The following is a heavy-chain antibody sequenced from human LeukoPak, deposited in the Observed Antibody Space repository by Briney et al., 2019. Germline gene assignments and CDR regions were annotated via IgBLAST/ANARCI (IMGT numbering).Heavy chain of an antibody. Sequence: GGSLRLSCAASGFIVSTNYKTWVRQAPGKGLEWVSVIYSGGSAYYADSVKGRFTISRDKSKNTLYLQMNSLRAEDTAVYYCAIPETYCSTTSCRNWGQGTLVTVSS. J-gene: IGHJ4*02. V-gene: IGHV3-66*01. CDR3: AIPETYCSTTSCRN. CDR2: IYSGGSA. D-gene: IGHD2-2*01. CDR1: GFIVSTNY.